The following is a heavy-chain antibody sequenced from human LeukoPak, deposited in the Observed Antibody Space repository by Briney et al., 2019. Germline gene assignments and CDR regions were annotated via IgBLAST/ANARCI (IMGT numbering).Heavy chain of an antibody. Sequence: GGSLRLSCITSGFTFGDYAMTWVRQAPGKGLEWVGFIRSKIYGGTPEYAASVKGRFTISRNDSKGIAYLQMNSLKTEDTAIYYCSRDQTPYYWGQGTLVTVSS. V-gene: IGHV3-49*04. CDR3: SRDQTPYY. CDR1: GFTFGDYA. J-gene: IGHJ4*02. CDR2: IRSKIYGGTP.